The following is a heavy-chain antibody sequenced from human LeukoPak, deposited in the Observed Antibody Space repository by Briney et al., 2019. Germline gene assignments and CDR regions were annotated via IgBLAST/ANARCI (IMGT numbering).Heavy chain of an antibody. CDR3: ARRHKWGRTYYFDY. V-gene: IGHV4-59*01. D-gene: IGHD7-27*01. J-gene: IGHJ4*02. CDR1: GGSISSYY. CDR2: IYYSGST. Sequence: NPSETLSLTCTVSGGSISSYYWSWIRQPPGKGLEWIGYIYYSGSTNYNPSLKSRVTISVDTSKNQFSLKLSSVTAADTAVYYCARRHKWGRTYYFDYWGQGTLVTVSS.